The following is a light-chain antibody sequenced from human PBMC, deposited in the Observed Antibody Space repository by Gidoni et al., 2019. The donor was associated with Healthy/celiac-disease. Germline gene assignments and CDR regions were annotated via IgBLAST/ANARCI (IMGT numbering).Light chain of an antibody. CDR3: QSYDSSLSGWV. Sequence: QSVLTQPPSVSGAPGPRVTISCTGSSSNIGAGYDVHWYQQLPGTAPNLLIYGNSNRPSGVPDRFSGSKSGTSASLAITGLQAEDEADYYCQSYDSSLSGWVFDGGTKLTVL. J-gene: IGLJ3*02. CDR2: GNS. V-gene: IGLV1-40*01. CDR1: SSNIGAGYD.